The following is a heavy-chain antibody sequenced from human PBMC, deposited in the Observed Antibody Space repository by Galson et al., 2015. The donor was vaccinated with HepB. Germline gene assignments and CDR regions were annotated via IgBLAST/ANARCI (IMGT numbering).Heavy chain of an antibody. Sequence: SLRLSCAASGFTFNDSAMHWDRQASGKGLEWVGRIRSKANNYATTYVASVKGRFTISRDDSKNTAYLQMNSLKTEDTAVYYCASTYGPGFLDVWGKGTTVTVSS. D-gene: IGHD3-10*01. CDR1: GFTFNDSA. CDR2: IRSKANNYAT. V-gene: IGHV3-73*01. CDR3: ASTYGPGFLDV. J-gene: IGHJ6*04.